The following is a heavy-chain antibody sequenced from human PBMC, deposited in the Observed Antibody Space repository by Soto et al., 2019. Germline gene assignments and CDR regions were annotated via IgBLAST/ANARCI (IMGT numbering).Heavy chain of an antibody. CDR2: IYYSGST. J-gene: IGHJ5*02. V-gene: IGHV4-31*03. CDR1: GGSISSGGYY. Sequence: SETLSLTCTVSGGSISSGGYYWSWIRQHPGKGLEWIGYIYYSGSTYYNPSLKSRVTISVDTSKNQFSLKLSSVTAADTAVYYCARGDTVTTWAATFDPWGQGTLVTVPQ. D-gene: IGHD4-17*01. CDR3: ARGDTVTTWAATFDP.